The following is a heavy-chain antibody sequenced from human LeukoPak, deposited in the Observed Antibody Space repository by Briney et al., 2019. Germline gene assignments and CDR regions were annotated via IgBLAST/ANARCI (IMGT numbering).Heavy chain of an antibody. CDR3: ARGQETYYYDSSGYFDY. Sequence: SETLSLTCAVSGGSISSSNWWSWVRQPPGKGLEWIGYIYYSGSTNYNPSLKSRVTISVDTSKNQFSLKLSSVTAADTAVYYCARGQETYYYDSSGYFDYWGQGTLVTVSS. D-gene: IGHD3-22*01. CDR1: GGSISSSNW. V-gene: IGHV4-4*02. J-gene: IGHJ4*02. CDR2: IYYSGST.